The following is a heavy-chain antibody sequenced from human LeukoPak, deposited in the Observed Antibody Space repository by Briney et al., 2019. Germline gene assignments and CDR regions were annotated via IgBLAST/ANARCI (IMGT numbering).Heavy chain of an antibody. D-gene: IGHD6-13*01. CDR3: ARFLSSWQFDY. CDR2: IYTSGGT. Sequence: SETLSLTCTVSGGSISSYYWSCIRQPAGKGLEWIGRIYTSGGTNYNPSLKSRVTISVDKSKNQFSLKLSSVTAADTAVYYCARFLSSWQFDYWGQGTLVTVSS. V-gene: IGHV4-4*07. J-gene: IGHJ4*02. CDR1: GGSISSYY.